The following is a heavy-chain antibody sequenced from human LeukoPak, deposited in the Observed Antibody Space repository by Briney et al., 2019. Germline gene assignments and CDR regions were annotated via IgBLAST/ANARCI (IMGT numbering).Heavy chain of an antibody. CDR3: ARAFSSGYWFDP. CDR1: GGSITSSSYY. Sequence: SETLSLTCTVSGGSITSSSYYWGWIRQPPGKGPEWIGSIFHSGSTYYNPSLKSRVTISVDTSKNQFSLKLSSVTAADTAFYYCARAFSSGYWFDPWGQGTLVTVSS. V-gene: IGHV4-39*01. J-gene: IGHJ5*02. D-gene: IGHD3-22*01. CDR2: IFHSGST.